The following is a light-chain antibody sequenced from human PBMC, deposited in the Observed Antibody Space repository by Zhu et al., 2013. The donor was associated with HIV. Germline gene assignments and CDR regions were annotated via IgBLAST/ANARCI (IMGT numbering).Light chain of an antibody. CDR3: QQYDNLPXWT. V-gene: IGKV1-33*01. Sequence: DIQMTQSPSSLSASVGDRVTITCQASQDISNYLNWYQQKPGKAPKLLICDASNLETGVPSRFSGSGSGTDFTFTISSLQPEDIATYYCQQYDNLPXWTFGQGTKVKSN. CDR2: DAS. J-gene: IGKJ1*01. CDR1: QDISNY.